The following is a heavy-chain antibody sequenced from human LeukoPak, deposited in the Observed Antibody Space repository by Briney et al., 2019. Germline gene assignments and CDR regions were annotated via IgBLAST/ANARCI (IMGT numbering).Heavy chain of an antibody. J-gene: IGHJ4*02. D-gene: IGHD4-23*01. V-gene: IGHV1-18*01. Sequence: GSAKVSCKASGYTFTSYGISWVRQAPGQGLEWMGWISAYNGNTNYAQKLQGRVTMTTDTSTSTAYMELRSLRSDDTAVYYCARAYGGNSMTDYWGQGTLVTVSS. CDR1: GYTFTSYG. CDR3: ARAYGGNSMTDY. CDR2: ISAYNGNT.